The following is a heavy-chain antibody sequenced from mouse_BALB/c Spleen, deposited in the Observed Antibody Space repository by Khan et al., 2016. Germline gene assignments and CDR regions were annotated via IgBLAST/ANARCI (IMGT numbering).Heavy chain of an antibody. J-gene: IGHJ4*01. V-gene: IGHV5-17*02. D-gene: IGHD4-1*01. Sequence: EVELVESGGGLVQPGGSRKLSCAASGSTFSVFGIHWVRQAPEKGLEWVAYISGGSSTIYYADTVKGRFTISRDNPKNTLFLQMTSLRSEDTAVYYCARLTPYAMDYWGQGTSVTVSS. CDR2: ISGGSSTI. CDR3: ARLTPYAMDY. CDR1: GSTFSVFG.